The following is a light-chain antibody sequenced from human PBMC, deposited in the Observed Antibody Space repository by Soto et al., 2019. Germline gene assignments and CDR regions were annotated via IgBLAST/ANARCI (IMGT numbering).Light chain of an antibody. CDR3: QQYGSAPPFT. V-gene: IGKV3-20*01. Sequence: EIVLTQSPGTLSLSPADRATLSCRASQSVSSSYLAWYQQKPGQAPRLLIYGASSMATGIPDRFSGSGSGKDFTLTISRLEPEDFAVYYCQQYGSAPPFTFGQETLLELK. CDR1: QSVSSSY. CDR2: GAS. J-gene: IGKJ5*01.